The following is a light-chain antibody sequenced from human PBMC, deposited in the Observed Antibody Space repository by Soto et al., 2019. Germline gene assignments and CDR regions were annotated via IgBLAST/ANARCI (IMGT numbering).Light chain of an antibody. J-gene: IGKJ4*02. V-gene: IGKV3-15*01. CDR2: GAS. CDR1: QSVSSN. CDR3: QQYNKWPQ. Sequence: EIVMTQSPATLSVSPGERATLSCRASQSVSSNLAWYQQKPGQAPRLLIYGASTRATGIPARFSGSGSGTEFTLTISSLQSEDFAVYYCQQYNKWPQFGGGTKVDNK.